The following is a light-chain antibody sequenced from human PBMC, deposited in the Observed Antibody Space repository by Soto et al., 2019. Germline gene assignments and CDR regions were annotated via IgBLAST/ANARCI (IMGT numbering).Light chain of an antibody. CDR2: NNN. CDR3: QSYDSSLSGVV. J-gene: IGLJ2*01. V-gene: IGLV1-40*01. CDR1: SSNIGTPYD. Sequence: QTVVTQPPSVSGAPGQRVTISCTGGSSNIGTPYDVHWYQQLPGTAPKLLIYNNNNRPSGVPDRFSGSKSGTSASLAITGLQAEDEADYYCQSYDSSLSGVVFGGGTKVTVL.